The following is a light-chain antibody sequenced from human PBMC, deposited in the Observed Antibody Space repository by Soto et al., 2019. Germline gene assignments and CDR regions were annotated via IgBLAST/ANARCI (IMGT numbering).Light chain of an antibody. CDR3: QRYKMYSPYT. CDR1: QSITTW. CDR2: DVS. J-gene: IGKJ1*01. V-gene: IGKV1-5*01. Sequence: DIQMTRSPSTVSAYVGDSVTITCRASQSITTWLAWYQQRPGKAPKLLIYDVSSLQSGVPSRFSGSGSGTEFTLTIRSLQPDDFATYYYQRYKMYSPYTFGQGTKVEIK.